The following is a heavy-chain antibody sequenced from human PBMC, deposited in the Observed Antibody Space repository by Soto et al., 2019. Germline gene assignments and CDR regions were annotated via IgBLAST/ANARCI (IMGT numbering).Heavy chain of an antibody. CDR3: AREVGYCSSTSCPSYYFDY. J-gene: IGHJ4*02. V-gene: IGHV3-33*01. CDR2: IWYDGSNK. Sequence: GWSLRLSCAASGFTFSSYGMHWVRQAPGKGLGWVAVIWYDGSNKYYADSVKGRFTISRDNSKNTLYLQMNSLRAEDTAVYYCAREVGYCSSTSCPSYYFDYWGQGTLVTVSS. CDR1: GFTFSSYG. D-gene: IGHD2-2*01.